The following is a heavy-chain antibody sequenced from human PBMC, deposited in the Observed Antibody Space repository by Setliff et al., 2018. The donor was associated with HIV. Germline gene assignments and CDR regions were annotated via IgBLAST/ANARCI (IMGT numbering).Heavy chain of an antibody. J-gene: IGHJ4*02. D-gene: IGHD2-15*01. CDR3: ARASAATYCSGGACYLPDY. Sequence: PGGSLRLSCAASGFTFSSYWMSWVRQAPGKGLEWVGFIRSKAYGGTTEYAASVKGRFTISRDNAKNSLYLQMNSLRAEDTATYYCARASAATYCSGGACYLPDYWGQGTLVTVSS. V-gene: IGHV3-49*04. CDR2: IRSKAYGGTT. CDR1: GFTFSSYW.